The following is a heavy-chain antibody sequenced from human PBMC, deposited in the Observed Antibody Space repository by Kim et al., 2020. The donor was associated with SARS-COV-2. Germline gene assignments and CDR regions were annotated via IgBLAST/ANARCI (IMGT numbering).Heavy chain of an antibody. J-gene: IGHJ4*02. D-gene: IGHD3-3*01. Sequence: NPSLKSRVTISVDTSKNQFSLKLSSVTAADTAVYYCARRPRVFWSGYSDYWGQGTLVTVSS. V-gene: IGHV4-39*01. CDR3: ARRPRVFWSGYSDY.